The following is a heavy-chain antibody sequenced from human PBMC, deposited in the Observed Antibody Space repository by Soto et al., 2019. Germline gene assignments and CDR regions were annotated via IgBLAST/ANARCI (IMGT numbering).Heavy chain of an antibody. D-gene: IGHD2-2*01. CDR1: SGSISSNYW. CDR3: AAVSGGCSRTTCQIDP. Sequence: QVHLQESGPGLVKPSETLSLTCAVSSGSISSNYWWTWVGQSPGKGLEWIGESDHSGSTNYNPSLKKRVTISVDKSKNQFSLKLTSVIAADTAVYFCAAVSGGCSRTTCQIDPWGQGTLVTVSS. V-gene: IGHV4-4*02. CDR2: SDHSGST. J-gene: IGHJ5*02.